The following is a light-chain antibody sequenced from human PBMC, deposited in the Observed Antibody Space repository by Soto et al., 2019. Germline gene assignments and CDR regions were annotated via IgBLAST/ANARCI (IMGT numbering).Light chain of an antibody. J-gene: IGKJ1*01. Sequence: EIVMTQSPATLSVSPGETATLSCRASESVSSKFAWHQQKPGQAPRLLIYGASTRATGIPARFSGSGSGTEFTLTISSLQSEDFAVYYCQQYKNWPRTFGQGTKVEVK. CDR2: GAS. CDR3: QQYKNWPRT. CDR1: ESVSSK. V-gene: IGKV3-15*01.